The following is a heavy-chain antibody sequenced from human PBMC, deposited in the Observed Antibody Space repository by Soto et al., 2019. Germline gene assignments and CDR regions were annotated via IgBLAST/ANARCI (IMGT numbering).Heavy chain of an antibody. V-gene: IGHV3-30-3*01. CDR2: ISYHASTK. J-gene: IGHJ4*02. CDR1: GFSFSSYA. Sequence: GGCLRLPCAASGFSFSSYAMHRVGQAPGKGLEWVALISYHASTKYYADSVKGRFTISRDNSKNTLYLQMNSLRDEDTAVYYCARVPGYCSSTSFYTKPCDYYGQGTLRTV. CDR3: ARVPGYCSSTSFYTKPCDY. D-gene: IGHD2-2*02.